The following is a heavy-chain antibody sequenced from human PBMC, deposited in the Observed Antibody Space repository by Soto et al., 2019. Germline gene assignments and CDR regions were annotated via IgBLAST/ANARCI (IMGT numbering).Heavy chain of an antibody. CDR3: ARGRVFYDILTGYAPPGGMDV. V-gene: IGHV4-34*01. CDR1: GGSFSGYY. CDR2: INHSGST. J-gene: IGHJ6*02. D-gene: IGHD3-9*01. Sequence: QVQLQQWGAGLLKPSETLSLTCAVYGGSFSGYYWSWIRQPPGKGLEWIGEINHSGSTNYNPSLKSRATISVDTSKNQFALKLSSVTAADTAVYYCARGRVFYDILTGYAPPGGMDVWGQGTTVTVSS.